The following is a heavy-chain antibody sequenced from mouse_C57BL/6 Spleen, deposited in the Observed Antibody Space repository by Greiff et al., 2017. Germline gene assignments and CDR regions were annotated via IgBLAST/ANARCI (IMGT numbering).Heavy chain of an antibody. Sequence: LVEPGASVKIPCKASGYTFTDYNMDWVKQSHGKRLEWIGDINPNNGGTIYNQKFKGKATLTVDKSSSTAYMELRSRTSKDTAVYYCAREGFYAMDYWGQGTSVTVSS. V-gene: IGHV1-18*01. J-gene: IGHJ4*01. CDR1: GYTFTDYN. CDR3: AREGFYAMDY. CDR2: INPNNGGT.